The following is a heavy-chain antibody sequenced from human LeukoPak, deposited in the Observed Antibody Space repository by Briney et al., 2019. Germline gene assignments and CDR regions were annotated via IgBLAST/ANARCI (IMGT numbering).Heavy chain of an antibody. CDR3: ARDGPNNLAFDY. Sequence: GGSLRLSCAASGFTVSSKYMSWVRQAPGKGLEWVSVIYSGGSTYYADSVKGRFTISRDKSKNTLYLQMNSLRAEDTAVYYCARDGPNNLAFDYWGQGTLVTVSS. CDR2: IYSGGST. J-gene: IGHJ4*02. V-gene: IGHV3-66*01. CDR1: GFTVSSKY. D-gene: IGHD1/OR15-1a*01.